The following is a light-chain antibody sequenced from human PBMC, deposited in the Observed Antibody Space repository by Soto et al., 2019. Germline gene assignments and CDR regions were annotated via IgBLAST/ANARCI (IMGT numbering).Light chain of an antibody. J-gene: IGLJ2*01. CDR3: SSYTSSNTLV. V-gene: IGLV2-14*01. CDR2: EVS. Sequence: QSALTQPASVSGSPGQSITISCTGTSSDVGGYNYVSWYQQHPGKAPKLMIYEVSNRPSGVSNRLSGSQSGNTASLTISGLQAEDEDDYYCSSYTSSNTLVFGGGTKLTVL. CDR1: SSDVGGYNY.